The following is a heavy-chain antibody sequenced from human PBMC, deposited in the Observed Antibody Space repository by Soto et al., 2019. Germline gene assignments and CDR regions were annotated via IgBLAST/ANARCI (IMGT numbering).Heavy chain of an antibody. D-gene: IGHD4-4*01. V-gene: IGHV3-23*01. CDR2: SSGSGSGGST. Sequence: EVQLLESGGGLVQPGGSLRLSCAASGLTFTNYAMTWVRQAPGKGLEWVSISSGSGSGGSTNYADSVKGRFTISRGNSKNTLYLQMTSLRVEDTALYYCAKDRDDYRSYVFDCWGQGTLVNVSS. CDR1: GLTFTNYA. J-gene: IGHJ4*02. CDR3: AKDRDDYRSYVFDC.